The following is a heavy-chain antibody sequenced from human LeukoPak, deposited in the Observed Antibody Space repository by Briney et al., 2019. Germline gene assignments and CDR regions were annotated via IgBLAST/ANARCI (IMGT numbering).Heavy chain of an antibody. J-gene: IGHJ4*02. D-gene: IGHD3-16*01. CDR2: IYSGDRT. V-gene: IGHV3-66*01. CDR3: ARDSASYDDAFDY. Sequence: GGSLRLSCAASGFTVSSNYMNWVRQAPGKGLEWVAVIYSGDRTHYADSVKGRFTISRDNSKNTLYLQMNSLRAEDTAVYYCARDSASYDDAFDYWGQGTLVTVSS. CDR1: GFTVSSNY.